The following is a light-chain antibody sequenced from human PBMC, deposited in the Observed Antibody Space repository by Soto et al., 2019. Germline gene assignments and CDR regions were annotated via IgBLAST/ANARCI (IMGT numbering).Light chain of an antibody. J-gene: IGKJ1*01. CDR2: GAS. CDR3: QQYGSCPWS. CDR1: QSVSSSY. V-gene: IGKV3-20*01. Sequence: EIVLTQSPGTLSLSPGERATLSCRASQSVSSSYLAWYQQKPGQAPRLLIYGASSRATGIPDRFSGSGSGTDFTLTISRLEPEEFAVYYCQQYGSCPWSFGQGTKVEIK.